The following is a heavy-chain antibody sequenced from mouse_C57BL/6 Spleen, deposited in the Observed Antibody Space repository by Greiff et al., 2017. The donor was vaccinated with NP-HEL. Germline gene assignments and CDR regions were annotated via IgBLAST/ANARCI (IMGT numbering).Heavy chain of an antibody. CDR2: IDPANGNT. CDR3: TISTMVTTRGFAY. Sequence: VQLKQSVAELVRPGASVKLSCTASGFNIKNTYMHWVKQRPEQGLEWIGRIDPANGNTKYAPKFQGKATITADTSSNTAYLQLSSLTSEDTAVYYCTISTMVTTRGFAYWGQGTLVTVSA. V-gene: IGHV14-3*01. D-gene: IGHD2-2*01. J-gene: IGHJ3*01. CDR1: GFNIKNTY.